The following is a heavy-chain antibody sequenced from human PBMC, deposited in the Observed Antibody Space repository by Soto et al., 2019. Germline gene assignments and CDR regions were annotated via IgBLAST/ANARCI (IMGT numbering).Heavy chain of an antibody. D-gene: IGHD3-3*01. CDR3: AKDSGYYRYYYYGMDV. CDR1: GFTFSSYA. J-gene: IGHJ6*02. CDR2: ISGSGGST. Sequence: TGGSLRLSCAASGFTFSSYAMSWVRQAPGKGLEWVSAISGSGGSTYYADSVKGRFTISRDNSKNTLYLQMNSLRAEDTAVYYCAKDSGYYRYYYYGMDVWGQGTTVTVSS. V-gene: IGHV3-23*01.